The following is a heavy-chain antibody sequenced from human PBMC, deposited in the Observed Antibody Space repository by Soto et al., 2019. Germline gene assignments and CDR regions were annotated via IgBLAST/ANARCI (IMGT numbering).Heavy chain of an antibody. CDR3: TGDASRDSSARGWFDP. D-gene: IGHD6-13*01. J-gene: IGHJ5*02. CDR1: GFTFRSFT. V-gene: IGHV3-21*01. CDR2: ISSNSAYI. Sequence: GGSLRLSCAASGFTFRSFTINWVRQAPWKGLEWVSTISSNSAYIYYTDALRRRFTISRDNAKNSLHLQMNSLRAEDTAVYYCTGDASRDSSARGWFDPWGPGTLLTLSS.